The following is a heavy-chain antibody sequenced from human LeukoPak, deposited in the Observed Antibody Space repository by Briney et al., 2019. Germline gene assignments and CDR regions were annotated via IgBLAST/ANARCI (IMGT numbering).Heavy chain of an antibody. J-gene: IGHJ4*02. V-gene: IGHV4-34*01. D-gene: IGHD2-21*02. CDR1: GGSFSGYY. CDR2: INHSGST. Sequence: SETLSLTCAVYGGSFSGYYWSWIRQPPGKGLEWIGEINHSGSTNYNPSLKSRVTISVDTSKSQFSLKLSSVTAADTAVYYCARVSSVTAIKYYFDYWGQGTLVTVSS. CDR3: ARVSSVTAIKYYFDY.